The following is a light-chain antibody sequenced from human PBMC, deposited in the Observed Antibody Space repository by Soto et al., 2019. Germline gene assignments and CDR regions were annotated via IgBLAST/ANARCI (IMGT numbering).Light chain of an antibody. Sequence: DIQMTQSPSSLSASVGDRVTITCRSSQSISSYLNWYQQKPGEAPKLLIYAASSLQSGVRSRFSGSGSGTEFTLTINSLQPDDFATYYCQQYKSYWTLGQGTQGGYQ. CDR3: QQYKSYWT. CDR2: AAS. J-gene: IGKJ1*01. CDR1: QSISSY. V-gene: IGKV1-39*01.